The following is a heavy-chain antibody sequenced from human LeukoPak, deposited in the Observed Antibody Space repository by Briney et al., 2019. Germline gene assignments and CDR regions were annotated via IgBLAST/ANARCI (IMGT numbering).Heavy chain of an antibody. CDR3: ARTGGYSSGWY. V-gene: IGHV4-39*07. J-gene: IGHJ4*02. CDR1: GGSISSSSYY. Sequence: SETLSLTCTVSGGSISSSSYYWGWIRQPPGKGLEWIGSIYYSGSTYYNPSLKSRVTISVDTSKNQFSLKLSSVTAADTAVYYCARTGGYSSGWYWGQGTLVTVSS. D-gene: IGHD6-19*01. CDR2: IYYSGST.